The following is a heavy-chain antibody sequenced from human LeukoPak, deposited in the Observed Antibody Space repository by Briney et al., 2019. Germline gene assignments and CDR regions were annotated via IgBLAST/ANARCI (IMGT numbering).Heavy chain of an antibody. D-gene: IGHD1-1*01. V-gene: IGHV3-64D*06. Sequence: GGSLRLSCAASGFTFSSHVMHWVRQAPGKGLQYVSGISMNVQATYYAGSVKGRFTISRDSSKNTVYLQMNSLTAEDTAVYYCVREGLERRTNFDYWGQGTLVSVSS. CDR3: VREGLERRTNFDY. CDR2: ISMNVQAT. J-gene: IGHJ4*02. CDR1: GFTFSSHV.